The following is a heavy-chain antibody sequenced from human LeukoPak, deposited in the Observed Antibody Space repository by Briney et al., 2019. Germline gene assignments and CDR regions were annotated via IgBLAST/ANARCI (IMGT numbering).Heavy chain of an antibody. J-gene: IGHJ4*02. CDR2: ISGSGGST. D-gene: IGHD3-3*01. CDR1: GFTFSNYG. Sequence: PGGSLRLSCAASGFTFSNYGMNWVRQAPGKGLEWVSGISGSGGSTYSADSVKGRFIISRDNSKNMLYLQMNSLRADDTAVYYCARSARLMKGVVEVTALDDWGQGTLVTVSS. CDR3: ARSARLMKGVVEVTALDD. V-gene: IGHV3-23*01.